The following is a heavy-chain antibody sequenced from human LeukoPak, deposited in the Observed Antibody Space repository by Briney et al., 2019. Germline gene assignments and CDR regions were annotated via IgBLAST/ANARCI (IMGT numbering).Heavy chain of an antibody. CDR2: ISSSRTYI. CDR3: SRIRVNLISYYFEH. V-gene: IGHV3-21*01. J-gene: IGHJ4*02. D-gene: IGHD3-16*01. Sequence: PGGSLRLSCAASGLPFSTYTVNWVRQARRKGLEWVSSISSSRTYIYYADSVKGRFTISRDNAKSSLYLQMNSLRAEDSAVYYCSRIRVNLISYYFEHWGQGTLVTVPS. CDR1: GLPFSTYT.